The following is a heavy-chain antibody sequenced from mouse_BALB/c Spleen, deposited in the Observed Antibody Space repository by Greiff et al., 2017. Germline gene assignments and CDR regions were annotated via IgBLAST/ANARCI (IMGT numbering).Heavy chain of an antibody. Sequence: EVQLVESGGGLVKPGGSLKLSCAASGFTFSDYYMYWVRQTPEKRLEWVATISDGGSYTYYPDSVKGRFTISRDNAKNNLYLQMSSLKSEDTAMYYCARGDYGPYWYFDVWGAGTTVTVSS. J-gene: IGHJ1*01. CDR3: ARGDYGPYWYFDV. V-gene: IGHV5-4*02. CDR2: ISDGGSYT. CDR1: GFTFSDYY. D-gene: IGHD1-2*01.